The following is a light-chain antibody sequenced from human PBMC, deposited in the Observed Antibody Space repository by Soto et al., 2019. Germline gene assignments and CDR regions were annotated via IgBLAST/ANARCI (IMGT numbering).Light chain of an antibody. V-gene: IGKV1-5*01. CDR3: QQYVCSRGT. CDR1: QSISGW. J-gene: IGKJ1*01. CDR2: DAS. Sequence: GDRVTITCRASQSISGWLAWFQQKPGKAPKLLIYDASSLESGVPSRFSGSGSGTEFTLTITSLQPDDFATYYCQQYVCSRGTFGQGTKVEIK.